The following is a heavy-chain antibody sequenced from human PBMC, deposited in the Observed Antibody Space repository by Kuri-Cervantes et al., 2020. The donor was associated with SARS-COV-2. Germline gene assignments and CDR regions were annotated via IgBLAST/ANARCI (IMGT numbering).Heavy chain of an antibody. V-gene: IGHV1-2*02. Sequence: ASVKVSCKASGYIFTEYYMHWVRQAPGQGLEWMGWINPNSGGTNYTQRFQGRVTMTRDTSISTAYMELSRLRSDDTAVYYCARGGLAVARRVWFDPWGQGTLVTVSS. CDR3: ARGGLAVARRVWFDP. J-gene: IGHJ5*02. CDR1: GYIFTEYY. D-gene: IGHD6-19*01. CDR2: INPNSGGT.